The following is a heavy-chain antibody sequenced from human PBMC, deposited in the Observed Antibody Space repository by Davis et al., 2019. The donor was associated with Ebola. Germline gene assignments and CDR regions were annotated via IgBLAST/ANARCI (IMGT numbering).Heavy chain of an antibody. D-gene: IGHD6-6*01. Sequence: GSLRLSCAASGFTSSSYWMSWVRQPPGKGLEWIGEINHSGSTNYNPSLKSRVTISVDTSKNQFSLKLSSVTAAYTAVYYCTSSLATFDYWGQGTLVTVSS. CDR2: INHSGST. CDR3: TSSLATFDY. J-gene: IGHJ4*02. CDR1: GFTSSSYW. V-gene: IGHV4-34*08.